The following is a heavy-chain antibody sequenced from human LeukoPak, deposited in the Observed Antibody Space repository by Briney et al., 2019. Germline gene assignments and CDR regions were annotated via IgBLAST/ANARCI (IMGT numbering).Heavy chain of an antibody. V-gene: IGHV3-23*01. D-gene: IGHD3/OR15-3a*01. Sequence: GGSLRLSCAASGFGFSSYSMTWVRQAPGKGLEWVAGISSSGGSIYYADSVKGHFTISRDNSKSRLYLQMNSLRVEDTAVHRCAKGDSLGDYYYMDVWGKGTTVTVSS. CDR1: GFGFSSYS. CDR2: ISSSGGSI. J-gene: IGHJ6*03. CDR3: AKGDSLGDYYYMDV.